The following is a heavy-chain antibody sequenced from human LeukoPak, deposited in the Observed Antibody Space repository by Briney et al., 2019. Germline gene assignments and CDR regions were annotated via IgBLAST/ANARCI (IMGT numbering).Heavy chain of an antibody. Sequence: SETLSLTCTVSGRSLSSSNYYWSWVRQPPGRGVVRIGRIYYGGSTYYNPSLKSRVTISVDTSKTQFSLKLSSVTAADTAVYYCARLILTGYFRDGDWFDPWGQGSLVTVSS. D-gene: IGHD3-9*01. V-gene: IGHV4-39*01. CDR1: GRSLSSSNYY. CDR3: ARLILTGYFRDGDWFDP. CDR2: IYYGGST. J-gene: IGHJ5*02.